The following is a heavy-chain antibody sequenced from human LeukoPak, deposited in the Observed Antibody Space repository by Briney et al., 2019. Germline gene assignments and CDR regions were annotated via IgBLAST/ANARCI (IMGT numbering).Heavy chain of an antibody. CDR2: IRYDGSNK. CDR1: GFTFSSYG. J-gene: IGHJ6*03. D-gene: IGHD1-26*01. CDR3: ARAEVGSTLNYYYYYMDV. Sequence: PGGSLRLSCAASGFTFSSYGMHWVRQAPGKGLEWVAFIRYDGSNKYYADSVKGRFTISRDNSKNTLYLQMNSLRAEDTAVYYCARAEVGSTLNYYYYYMDVWGKGTTVTVSS. V-gene: IGHV3-30*02.